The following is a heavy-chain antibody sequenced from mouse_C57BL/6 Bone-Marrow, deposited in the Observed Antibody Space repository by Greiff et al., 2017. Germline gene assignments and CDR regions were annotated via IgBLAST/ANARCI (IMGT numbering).Heavy chain of an antibody. Sequence: EVQRVESGGGLVKPGGSLKLSCAASGFTFSSYAMSWVRQTPEKRLEWVATISDGGSYTYYPDNVKGRFTISRDNAKNNLYLQMSHLKSEDTAMYYCAREGATVVAWDFDYWGQGTTLTVSS. CDR2: ISDGGSYT. J-gene: IGHJ2*01. D-gene: IGHD1-1*01. CDR3: AREGATVVAWDFDY. V-gene: IGHV5-4*01. CDR1: GFTFSSYA.